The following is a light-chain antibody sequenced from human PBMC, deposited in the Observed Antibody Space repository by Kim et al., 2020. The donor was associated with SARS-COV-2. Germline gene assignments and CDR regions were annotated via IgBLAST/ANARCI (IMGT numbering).Light chain of an antibody. CDR1: SGSIASNY. CDR3: QSYDSSNYV. J-gene: IGLJ1*01. Sequence: GKTVTISCTRSSGSIASNYVQWYQQRPGSAPPTVIYEDNQRPSGVPDRFSGSIDSSSNSASLTISGLKTEDEADYYCQSYDSSNYVFGTGTKVTVL. CDR2: EDN. V-gene: IGLV6-57*03.